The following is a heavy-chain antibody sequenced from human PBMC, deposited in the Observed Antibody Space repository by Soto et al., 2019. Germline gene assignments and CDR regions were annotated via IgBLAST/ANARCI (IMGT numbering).Heavy chain of an antibody. D-gene: IGHD2-21*01. CDR3: TTDSTYSYGMDV. Sequence: PGGSLRLSCAASGFTFSNAWMNWVRQAPGKGLEWVGRIKSKTDGGTTDYAAPVEGRFTISRDDSKNTLYLQMNSLKTEDTAVYYCTTDSTYSYGMDVWGQGTTVTVSS. J-gene: IGHJ6*02. CDR2: IKSKTDGGTT. CDR1: GFTFSNAW. V-gene: IGHV3-15*07.